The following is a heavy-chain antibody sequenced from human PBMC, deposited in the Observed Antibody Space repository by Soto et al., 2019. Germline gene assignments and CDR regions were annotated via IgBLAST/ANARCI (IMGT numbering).Heavy chain of an antibody. CDR2: IIPIFGTA. Sequence: QVQLVQSGAEVKKPGSSVKVSCKASGGTFSSNAISWVRQAPGQGLEWMGGIIPIFGTANYAQKFLGRVTITADESTNTAYMVLRSLRSEDTAVYYCARKSTSGQGVYFDYWGQGTLVTVTS. D-gene: IGHD6-19*01. V-gene: IGHV1-69*01. J-gene: IGHJ4*02. CDR1: GGTFSSNA. CDR3: ARKSTSGQGVYFDY.